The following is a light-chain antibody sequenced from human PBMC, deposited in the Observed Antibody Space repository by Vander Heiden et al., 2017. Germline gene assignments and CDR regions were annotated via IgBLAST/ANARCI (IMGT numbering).Light chain of an antibody. V-gene: IGKV3-11*01. Sequence: EIVLTHSPATLSLSPGERATLSCRASQSVSSYLAWYQQKPGQAPRLLIYDASNRATGIEARFSGSGYGTDFTLTISSRDPEDFAVYYCQQRNNWHPGNTFGQGTQLEIK. CDR1: QSVSSY. CDR2: DAS. J-gene: IGKJ5*01. CDR3: QQRNNWHPGNT.